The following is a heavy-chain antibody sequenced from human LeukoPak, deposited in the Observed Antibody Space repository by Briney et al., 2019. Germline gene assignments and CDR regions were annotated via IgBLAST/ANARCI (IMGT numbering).Heavy chain of an antibody. Sequence: GGSLRLSCAASGFTSSNAWMSWVRQAPGKGLEWVAVIWYDGSNKYYADSVKGRFTISRDNSKNTLYLQMNSLRAEDTAVYYCARDRWYYGMGVWGQGTTVTVSS. V-gene: IGHV3-33*08. CDR2: IWYDGSNK. J-gene: IGHJ6*02. CDR1: GFTSSNAW. D-gene: IGHD4-23*01. CDR3: ARDRWYYGMGV.